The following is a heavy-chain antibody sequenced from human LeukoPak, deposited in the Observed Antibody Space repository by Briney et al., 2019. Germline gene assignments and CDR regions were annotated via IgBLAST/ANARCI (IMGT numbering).Heavy chain of an antibody. CDR1: GFTLSSYA. Sequence: GGSLRLSCAASGFTLSSYAMSWVRRAPGKGLEWVSGFSGSGGGSYYADSVKGRFTISRDTSKNTLYLQMNSLRVEDTAVYYCAKDSSGWSPNPLFGSWGQGTLVTVSS. CDR2: FSGSGGGS. CDR3: AKDSSGWSPNPLFGS. D-gene: IGHD6-19*01. J-gene: IGHJ4*02. V-gene: IGHV3-23*01.